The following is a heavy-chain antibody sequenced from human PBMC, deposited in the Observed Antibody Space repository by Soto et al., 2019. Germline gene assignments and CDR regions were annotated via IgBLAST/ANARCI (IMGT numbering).Heavy chain of an antibody. CDR1: GFTFSSYS. Sequence: EVQLVESGGGLVKPGGSLRLSCAASGFTFSSYSMNWVRQAPGKGLEWVSSISSSSSYIYYADSVKGRFTISRDNAKNSLYLQMNSLRAEDTAVYYCARTGPDCGGGDCYPLYYFDYWGQGTLVTVSS. CDR3: ARTGPDCGGGDCYPLYYFDY. J-gene: IGHJ4*02. V-gene: IGHV3-21*01. CDR2: ISSSSSYI. D-gene: IGHD2-21*02.